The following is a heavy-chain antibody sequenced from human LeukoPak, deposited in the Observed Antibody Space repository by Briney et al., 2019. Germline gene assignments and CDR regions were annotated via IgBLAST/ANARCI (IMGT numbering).Heavy chain of an antibody. J-gene: IGHJ6*03. CDR3: ARDFNGFWSGYYSRTYYYYYMDV. CDR1: GFTFSSYA. CDR2: ISYDGSNK. Sequence: SLRLSCAASGFTFSSYAMHWVRQAPGKGLEWVAVISYDGSNKYYADSVKGRFTISRDNSKNTLYLQMNSLRAEDTAVYYCARDFNGFWSGYYSRTYYYYYMDVWGKGTTVTVSS. V-gene: IGHV3-30*04. D-gene: IGHD3-3*01.